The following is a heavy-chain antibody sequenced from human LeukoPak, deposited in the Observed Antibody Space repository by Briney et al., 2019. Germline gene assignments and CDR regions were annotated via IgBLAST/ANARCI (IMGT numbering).Heavy chain of an antibody. CDR1: GYTFIIYG. CDR2: ISGYNGNT. D-gene: IGHD2-21*02. CDR3: AQGLGVVTAQSEQPKPRYFVL. J-gene: IGHJ2*01. V-gene: IGHV1-18*01. Sequence: ASVKVSYKASGYTFIIYGISWLRQAPGQGLEWMGWISGYNGNTNYAQNLQGRVTMTTDTSTSTAYMELRSLRSDNTAGYYCAQGLGVVTAQSEQPKPRYFVLRRRPSQVAVSS.